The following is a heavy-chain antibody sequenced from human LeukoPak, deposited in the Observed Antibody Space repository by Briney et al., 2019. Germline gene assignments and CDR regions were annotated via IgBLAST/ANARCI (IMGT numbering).Heavy chain of an antibody. J-gene: IGHJ4*02. V-gene: IGHV6-1*01. CDR1: GDSVSSNRAT. CDR3: ARGRGDIDFDY. Sequence: SQTLSLTCAISGDSVSSNRATWTWIRQSPSRGLEWLGRTYFRSKWYNDYAVSVRSRITINPDTSKNQFSLQLNSVTPEDTAVYYCARGRGDIDFDYWGQGTLVTVSS. CDR2: TYFRSKWYN.